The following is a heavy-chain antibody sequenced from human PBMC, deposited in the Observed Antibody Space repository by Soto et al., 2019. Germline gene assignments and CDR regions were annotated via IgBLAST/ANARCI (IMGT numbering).Heavy chain of an antibody. CDR1: GGSISINYY. Sequence: SETLSLTCTVSGGSISINYYWALIRQPPGKGLEWIGSIYYSGSTYYNPSLKSRVTISVDTSKNQFSLKLSSMTAADTAVYYCARRAQWLPQGYYYMDVWGKGTTVTVSS. CDR2: IYYSGST. J-gene: IGHJ6*03. D-gene: IGHD6-19*01. CDR3: ARRAQWLPQGYYYMDV. V-gene: IGHV4-39*01.